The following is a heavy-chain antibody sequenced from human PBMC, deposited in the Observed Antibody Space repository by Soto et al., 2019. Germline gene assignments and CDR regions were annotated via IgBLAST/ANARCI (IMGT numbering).Heavy chain of an antibody. D-gene: IGHD4-17*01. CDR2: ISSNSDTI. CDR1: GFTADDYA. V-gene: IGHV3-9*02. CDR3: AKDVKWRGMTTIHSFDS. J-gene: IGHJ4*02. Sequence: EVPLVESGGGLVQPGRSLRLSCVASGFTADDYAMHWVRQAPGKGLEWVSGISSNSDTIDYADSVKGRFTISRDNAQNSLFLQMIGPSPQDTALYYCAKDVKWRGMTTIHSFDSWGQGTLVSVSS.